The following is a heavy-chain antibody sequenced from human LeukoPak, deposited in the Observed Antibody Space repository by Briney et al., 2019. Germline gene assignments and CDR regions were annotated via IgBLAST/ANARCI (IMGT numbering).Heavy chain of an antibody. D-gene: IGHD2-15*01. V-gene: IGHV1-18*01. CDR2: ISAYDGNT. CDR3: CRDRDSAFDI. Sequence: ASVKVSCKAAGYTCTSCGCSWWRQPPGQGLVWRGWISAYDGNTNYAQKLHGRVTIITDASTSTAYLVLWSRRTDYTAAYYCCRDRDSAFDIWGQGTMVTVSS. J-gene: IGHJ3*02. CDR1: GYTCTSCG.